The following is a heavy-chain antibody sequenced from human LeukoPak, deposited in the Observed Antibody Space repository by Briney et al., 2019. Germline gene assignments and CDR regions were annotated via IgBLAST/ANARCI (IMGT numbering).Heavy chain of an antibody. V-gene: IGHV3-30*18. CDR3: AKDPRITTIVGLYYFDY. CDR1: GFTFSSYA. CDR2: TSYDGSNK. Sequence: TGGSLRLSCAASGFTFSSYAMHWVRQAPGKGLEWVAVTSYDGSNKYYADSVKGRFAISRDNSKNTLYLQMNSLRGEDTAVYYCAKDPRITTIVGLYYFDYWGQGTLVTVSS. D-gene: IGHD3-22*01. J-gene: IGHJ4*02.